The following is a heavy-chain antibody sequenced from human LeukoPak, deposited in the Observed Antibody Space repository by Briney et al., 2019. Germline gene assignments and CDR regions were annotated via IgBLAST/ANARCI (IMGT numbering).Heavy chain of an antibody. V-gene: IGHV3-23*01. Sequence: GGSLRLSCAASGFTFSSYAMSWVRQAPGKGLEWVSAISGSGGSTYYADSVKGRFTISRDNSKNTLYLQMNSLRAEDTAVYYCAKDYGVNFYFYYMDVWGKGTTVTISS. D-gene: IGHD3-10*01. CDR1: GFTFSSYA. J-gene: IGHJ6*03. CDR3: AKDYGVNFYFYYMDV. CDR2: ISGSGGST.